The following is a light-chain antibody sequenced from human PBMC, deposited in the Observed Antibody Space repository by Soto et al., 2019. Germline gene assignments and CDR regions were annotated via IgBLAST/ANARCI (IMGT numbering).Light chain of an antibody. V-gene: IGKV3-20*01. J-gene: IGKJ1*01. CDR2: GAS. CDR3: QQYDSSPRT. Sequence: EIVLTQSPGTLSLSPGERATLSCRASQSVSSISLAWYQQKPGQAPRLLISGASSRAADIPDRFSGSGSGTDFTLTINRLEPEDFAVYYCQQYDSSPRTFGQGTMVDIK. CDR1: QSVSSIS.